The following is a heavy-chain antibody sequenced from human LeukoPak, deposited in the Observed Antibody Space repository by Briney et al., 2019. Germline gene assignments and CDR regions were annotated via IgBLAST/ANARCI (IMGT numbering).Heavy chain of an antibody. CDR1: GFIFSSYA. CDR3: ARDPRYCSGGSCYSGYFDY. Sequence: GGSLRLSCAASGFIFSSYAMHWVRQAPGKGLEWVAVISYDGSNKYYADSVKGRFTISRDNSKNTLYLQMNSLRAEDTAVYYCARDPRYCSGGSCYSGYFDYWGQGTLVTVSS. CDR2: ISYDGSNK. D-gene: IGHD2-15*01. V-gene: IGHV3-30*04. J-gene: IGHJ4*02.